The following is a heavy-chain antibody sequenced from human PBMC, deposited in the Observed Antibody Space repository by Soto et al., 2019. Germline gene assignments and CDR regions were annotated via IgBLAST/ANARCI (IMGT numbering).Heavy chain of an antibody. J-gene: IGHJ6*02. Sequence: SETLSLTCAVSGGSISSSNWWSWVRQPPGKGLEWIGEIYHSGSTNYNPSLKSRVTISVDKSKNQFSLKLSSVTAADTAVYYCARDQLWFGDFNTWGMDVWGQGTTVTGS. CDR2: IYHSGST. D-gene: IGHD3-10*01. V-gene: IGHV4-4*02. CDR3: ARDQLWFGDFNTWGMDV. CDR1: GGSISSSNW.